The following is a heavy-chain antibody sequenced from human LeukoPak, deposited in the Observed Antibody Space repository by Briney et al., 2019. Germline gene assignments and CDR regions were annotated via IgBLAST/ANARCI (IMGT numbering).Heavy chain of an antibody. D-gene: IGHD4-23*01. CDR2: INPSGGST. Sequence: ASVKVSCKASGYTFTSYFMHWVRQAPGQGLEWMGIINPSGGSTSYAQKFQGRVTMTRDTSTSTVYMELSSLRSEDTAVYYCAGGGGNWGAAFDIWGQGTMVTVSS. CDR3: AGGGGNWGAAFDI. V-gene: IGHV1-46*01. J-gene: IGHJ3*02. CDR1: GYTFTSYF.